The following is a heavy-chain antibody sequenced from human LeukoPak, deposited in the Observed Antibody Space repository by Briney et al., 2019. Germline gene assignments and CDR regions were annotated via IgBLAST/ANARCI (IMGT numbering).Heavy chain of an antibody. CDR2: INWNGGGT. CDR1: GFTFKDYG. J-gene: IGHJ6*02. CDR3: AKHMRATNTYSFFGLVV. Sequence: PGGSLRLSCAATGFTFKDYGVHWVRRPPGKGLEWVSSINWNGGGTDYADSVKGRFTISRDNAKNSLYLQLSSLRPEDTALYYCAKHMRATNTYSFFGLVVWGQGTTVTVSS. D-gene: IGHD1-26*01. V-gene: IGHV3-9*01.